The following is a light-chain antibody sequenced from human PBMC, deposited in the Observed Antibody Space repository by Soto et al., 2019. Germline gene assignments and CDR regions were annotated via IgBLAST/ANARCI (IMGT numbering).Light chain of an antibody. CDR3: GTWDSSLSAYV. Sequence: QSVLTQPPSVSAAPGQKVTISCSGSSSNIGKNYVSWYQQLPGTAPKLLIYENNKRPSGIPVRFSGSKSGTSATLGITGLQTGNEADYYCGTWDSSLSAYVFGTGTKVTVL. CDR1: SSNIGKNY. CDR2: ENN. J-gene: IGLJ1*01. V-gene: IGLV1-51*02.